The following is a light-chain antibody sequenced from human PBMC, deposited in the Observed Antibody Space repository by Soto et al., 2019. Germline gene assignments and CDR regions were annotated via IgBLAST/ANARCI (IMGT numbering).Light chain of an antibody. J-gene: IGLJ3*02. CDR2: EGS. CDR1: SSDVGSYNL. Sequence: QSVLTQPASVSGSPGQSITISCTGTSSDVGSYNLVSWYQQHPGKAPKLMIYEGSKLPSGVSNRFSGSKSGNTASLTISGLQAEDEADYYCCSYAGSSRVFGGGTKLTVL. V-gene: IGLV2-23*01. CDR3: CSYAGSSRV.